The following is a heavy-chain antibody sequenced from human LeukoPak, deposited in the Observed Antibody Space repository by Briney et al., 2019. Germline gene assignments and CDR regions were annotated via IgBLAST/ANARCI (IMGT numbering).Heavy chain of an antibody. D-gene: IGHD6-6*01. CDR1: GFTFDDYA. CDR2: ISWNSGSI. J-gene: IGHJ4*02. CDR3: ARDARLAAHNFDY. V-gene: IGHV3-9*01. Sequence: GGSLRLSCAASGFTFDDYAMHWVRQAPGKGLEWVSGISWNSGSIGYADSVKGRFTISRDNAKNSLYLQMNSLRAEDTAVYYCARDARLAAHNFDYWGQGTLVTVSS.